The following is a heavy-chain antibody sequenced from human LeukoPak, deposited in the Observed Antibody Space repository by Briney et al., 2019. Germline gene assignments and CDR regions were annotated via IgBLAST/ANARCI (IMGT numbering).Heavy chain of an antibody. V-gene: IGHV4-34*01. Sequence: TSETLSLTCAVYGGSFSAYYWSWICRPPATGLELIRDINHSGSTNYNPSLKSRFTISVDTSKNQFALKLSSVTAADTAVYYCARLRYFGGPTSSYYYYYMDVWGTGTTVTVSS. CDR3: ARLRYFGGPTSSYYYYYMDV. CDR2: INHSGST. CDR1: GGSFSAYY. J-gene: IGHJ6*03. D-gene: IGHD3-9*01.